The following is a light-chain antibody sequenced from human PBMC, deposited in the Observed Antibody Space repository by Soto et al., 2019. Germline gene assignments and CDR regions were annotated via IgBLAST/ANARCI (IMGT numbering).Light chain of an antibody. V-gene: IGLV2-14*01. CDR1: SSDVGGYNY. CDR2: DVS. Sequence: QSALTQPASVSGSPGQSITISCTGTSSDVGGYNYVSWYQQHPGKAPKLMIYDVSNRPSGVSNRFSGTKSGNTASLTISGLQDEDEADYYCSSYASGSTRVFGGGTKLTVL. CDR3: SSYASGSTRV. J-gene: IGLJ2*01.